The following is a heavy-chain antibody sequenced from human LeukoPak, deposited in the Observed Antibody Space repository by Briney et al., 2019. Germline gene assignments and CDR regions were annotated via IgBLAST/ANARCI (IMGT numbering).Heavy chain of an antibody. CDR3: ARLNYFDSSGHDDY. CDR1: GYSFSSYC. J-gene: IGHJ4*02. D-gene: IGHD3-22*01. V-gene: IGHV5-51*01. Sequence: GESLKISCQVFGYSFSSYCFGWVRQMPGKGLEWMGTIYPGDSDTRYSPSFQGQVTISVDNSISTAYLQWSSLKASDTAMYYCARLNYFDSSGHDDYWGQGTLVTVSS. CDR2: IYPGDSDT.